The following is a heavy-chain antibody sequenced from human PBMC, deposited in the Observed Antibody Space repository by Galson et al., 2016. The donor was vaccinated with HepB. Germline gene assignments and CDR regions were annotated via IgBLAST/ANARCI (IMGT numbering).Heavy chain of an antibody. D-gene: IGHD3-3*01. CDR1: GGSVRHDY. J-gene: IGHJ4*02. CDR2: VFYDGTT. CDR3: ARKIYYFDN. Sequence: ETLSLTCAVFGGSVRHDYWSWIRQTPGKGLEWIGTVFYDGTTFYSPSLKSRVTISIDTSKNQFSLRLNSVTAADTAIYYCARKIYYFDNWGQGTLVAVSS. V-gene: IGHV4-34*12.